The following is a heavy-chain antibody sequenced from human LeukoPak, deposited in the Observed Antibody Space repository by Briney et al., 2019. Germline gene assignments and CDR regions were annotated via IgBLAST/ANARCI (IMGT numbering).Heavy chain of an antibody. V-gene: IGHV4-59*08. J-gene: IGHJ4*02. Sequence: SETLSLTCSVSGGSVSSYYWSWIRQSPGKGLEWIGYIHNSGRTNYNPSLKSRVTGFVDASRNQVSLRLSSVTAADTAVYYCARHGTISSESYFDYWGQGALVTVSS. CDR3: ARHGTISSESYFDY. CDR2: IHNSGRT. D-gene: IGHD1-14*01. CDR1: GGSVSSYY.